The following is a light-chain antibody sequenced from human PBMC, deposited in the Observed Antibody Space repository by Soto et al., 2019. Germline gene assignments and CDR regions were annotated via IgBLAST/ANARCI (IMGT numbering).Light chain of an antibody. V-gene: IGLV3-1*01. J-gene: IGLJ2*01. CDR1: NLGDKY. CDR3: QVRHSSPRAV. CDR2: QDS. Sequence: SYELTQPPSVSVSTGQTAIITCYGDNLGDKYVCWYQQKQGQSPVMVIYQDSERPSGIPHRFSGSNSGDASTLTISGTKAVDEADYYCQVRHSSPRAVFGGGPKLTVL.